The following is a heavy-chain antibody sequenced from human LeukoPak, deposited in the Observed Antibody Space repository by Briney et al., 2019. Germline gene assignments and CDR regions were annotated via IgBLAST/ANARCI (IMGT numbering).Heavy chain of an antibody. CDR1: GFTFSRSA. Sequence: PGGSLRLSCAASGFTFSRSAMTWVRQTPGKGLDWVSSISSSGNTYYSDSAKGRLTISRDDSKNMMYLQMNSLRAEDTAVYYCVKGRISEDGLDFWGQGTLVTVSS. J-gene: IGHJ4*02. D-gene: IGHD6-13*01. CDR2: ISSSGNT. CDR3: VKGRISEDGLDF. V-gene: IGHV3-23*01.